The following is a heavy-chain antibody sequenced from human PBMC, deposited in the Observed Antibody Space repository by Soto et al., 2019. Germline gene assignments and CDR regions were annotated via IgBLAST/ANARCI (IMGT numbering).Heavy chain of an antibody. J-gene: IGHJ4*02. CDR3: ASRVECLYSGNHRYYFED. CDR2: IYYSGTS. Sequence: PSETLSLTCTVSGGSISTSAYYWGWIRQPPGKGLEWIGTIYYSGTSYHNPSLKSRVTISVDTSKNQFSLTLTSVTAADTAVYYCASRVECLYSGNHRYYFEDWGQGTRVTVSS. V-gene: IGHV4-39*01. D-gene: IGHD5-12*01. CDR1: GGSISTSAYY.